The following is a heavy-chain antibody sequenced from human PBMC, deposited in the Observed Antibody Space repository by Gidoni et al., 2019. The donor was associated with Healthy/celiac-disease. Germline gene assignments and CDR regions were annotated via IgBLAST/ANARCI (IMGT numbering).Heavy chain of an antibody. CDR2: ISYDGSNK. CDR1: GFTFSSSA. Sequence: QVQLVESGGGVVQPGRSLRLSCAASGFTFSSSAMHWVRQAPGKGLEWVAVISYDGSNKYYADSVKGRFTISRDNSKNTLYLQMNSLRAEDTAVYYCARDYMITFGGVIGGYFDYWGQGTLVTVSS. J-gene: IGHJ4*02. V-gene: IGHV3-30-3*01. CDR3: ARDYMITFGGVIGGYFDY. D-gene: IGHD3-16*02.